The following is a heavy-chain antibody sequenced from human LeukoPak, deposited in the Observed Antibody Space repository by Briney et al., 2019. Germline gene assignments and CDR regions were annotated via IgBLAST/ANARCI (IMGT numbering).Heavy chain of an antibody. Sequence: GGSLRLSCAASGFTFSSYAMSWVRQAPGKGLEWVSAISGSGGSTYYADSVKGRFTISRDNSKNTLYLQMNGLRAEDTAVYYCAKRSLSSSSYFDYWGQGTLVTVSS. J-gene: IGHJ4*02. CDR2: ISGSGGST. CDR1: GFTFSSYA. D-gene: IGHD6-6*01. V-gene: IGHV3-23*01. CDR3: AKRSLSSSSYFDY.